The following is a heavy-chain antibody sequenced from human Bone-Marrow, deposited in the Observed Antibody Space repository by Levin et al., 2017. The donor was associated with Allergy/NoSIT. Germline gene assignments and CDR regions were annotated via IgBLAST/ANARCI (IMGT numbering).Heavy chain of an antibody. CDR1: GGSIGSSSYY. CDR3: AREYAELCTTMRCYHDAWWFDP. J-gene: IGHJ5*02. V-gene: IGHV4-39*02. CDR2: ISYSGST. D-gene: IGHD3-22*01. Sequence: SETLSLTCTVSGGSIGSSSYYWGWIRQPPGKGLEWIGSISYSGSTYYNPSLNSRVTISIDTSKSQFSLQLTDVTAADTAVYYCAREYAELCTTMRCYHDAWWFDPWGPGTLVTVSS.